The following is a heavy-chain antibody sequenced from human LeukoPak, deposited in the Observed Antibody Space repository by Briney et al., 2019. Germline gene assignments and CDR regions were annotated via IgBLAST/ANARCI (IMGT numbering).Heavy chain of an antibody. D-gene: IGHD6-13*01. Sequence: GGSLRLSCAASGFTFSDYYMSWIRQAPGKGLEWVSYISSSGNTIYYADSVKGRFTISRDNAKNSLYLQMNSLRAEDTAVYYCARPKYSSSWQIFDYWGQGTLVTASS. CDR3: ARPKYSSSWQIFDY. CDR1: GFTFSDYY. V-gene: IGHV3-11*01. CDR2: ISSSGNTI. J-gene: IGHJ4*02.